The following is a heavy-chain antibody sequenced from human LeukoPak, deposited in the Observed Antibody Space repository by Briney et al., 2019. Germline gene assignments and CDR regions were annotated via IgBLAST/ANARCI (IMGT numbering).Heavy chain of an antibody. CDR2: ISGSGGSA. J-gene: IGHJ4*02. D-gene: IGHD6-19*01. CDR1: GFTFSSYA. CDR3: AKDLNRIAVAGPFDY. V-gene: IGHV3-23*01. Sequence: GGSLRLSCAASGFTFSSYAMSWVRQAPGKGLEWVSFISGSGGSAYYADSVKGRFTISRDNSNNTLYLQMNSLRAEDTAVYYCAKDLNRIAVAGPFDYWGQGTLVTVSS.